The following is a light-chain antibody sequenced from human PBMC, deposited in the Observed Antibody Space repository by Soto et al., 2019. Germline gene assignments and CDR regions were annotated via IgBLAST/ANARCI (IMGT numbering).Light chain of an antibody. CDR2: GAS. J-gene: IGKJ1*01. V-gene: IGKV3-20*01. CDR1: QSVSSSY. Sequence: EIVLTQSPGTLSLSPGERATLSCRASQSVSSSYLAWYQQKPGQAPRLLIYGASSRATGIPARFSGSGYGTDFTLTISRLEPEDFAVYYCQQYGSSPPWTFGQGTKVEIK. CDR3: QQYGSSPPWT.